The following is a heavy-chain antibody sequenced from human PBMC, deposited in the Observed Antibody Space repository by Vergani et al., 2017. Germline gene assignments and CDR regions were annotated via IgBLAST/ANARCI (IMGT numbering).Heavy chain of an antibody. CDR1: GYSFTSYW. D-gene: IGHD6-19*01. CDR2: IYPGDSDT. CDR3: ARGGVAVAGRIDY. V-gene: IGHV5-51*01. Sequence: EVQLVQSGAEVKKPGESLKISCKGSGYSFTSYWIGWVRQLPGKGLEWMGIIYPGDSDTRYSPSFQGQVTISADKSISTAYLQWSSLRSEDTAVYYCARGGVAVAGRIDYWGQGTLVTVSS. J-gene: IGHJ4*02.